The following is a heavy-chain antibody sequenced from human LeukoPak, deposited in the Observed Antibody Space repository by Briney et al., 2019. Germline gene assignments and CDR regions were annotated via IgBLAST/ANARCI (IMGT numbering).Heavy chain of an antibody. CDR3: ARGDDILTGYYEYFQH. J-gene: IGHJ1*01. Sequence: ASVKVSCKASGYTFTGYYMHWVRQAPGQGLEWMGWINPNSGGTNSAQKFQGRVTMTRDTSINTAYMEPSRLRSDDTAVYYCARGDDILTGYYEYFQHWGQGTLVTVSS. CDR2: INPNSGGT. D-gene: IGHD3-9*01. CDR1: GYTFTGYY. V-gene: IGHV1-2*02.